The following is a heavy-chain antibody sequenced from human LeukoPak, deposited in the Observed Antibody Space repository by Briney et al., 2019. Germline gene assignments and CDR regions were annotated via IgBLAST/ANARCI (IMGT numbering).Heavy chain of an antibody. V-gene: IGHV3-7*03. Sequence: GGSLRLSCAASGFTFSSYWMSWVRQAPGKGLEWVANIKQDGSEKNYVDSVKGRFTISRDNSKNTLYLQMNSLRAEDTAIYYCAKNGDRGAYCSGGSCYPYYYYYIDVWGKGTRSPSP. CDR1: GFTFSSYW. CDR2: IKQDGSEK. J-gene: IGHJ6*03. CDR3: AKNGDRGAYCSGGSCYPYYYYYIDV. D-gene: IGHD2-15*01.